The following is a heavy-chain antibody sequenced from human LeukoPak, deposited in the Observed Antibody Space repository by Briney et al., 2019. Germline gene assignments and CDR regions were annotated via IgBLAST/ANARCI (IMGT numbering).Heavy chain of an antibody. D-gene: IGHD3-3*01. CDR1: GFTFSNYW. Sequence: RAGGSLRPSCAASGFTFSNYWMSWVRQAPGRGLEWVANIKEDGSDKFYVDSVKGRFTISRDNAKNSLYLQMNSLRAEDTAVYHCARDRDYDFWSAYYYYGMDVWGQGTTVTVSS. CDR3: ARDRDYDFWSAYYYYGMDV. CDR2: IKEDGSDK. J-gene: IGHJ6*02. V-gene: IGHV3-7*03.